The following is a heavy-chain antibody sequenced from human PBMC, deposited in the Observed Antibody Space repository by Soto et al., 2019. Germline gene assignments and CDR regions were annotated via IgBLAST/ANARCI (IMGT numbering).Heavy chain of an antibody. Sequence: QVKLVESGGDVVQPGRSLKLSCATSGVNFSGYAMHWVRQAPGRGLEWLEVTCYDGSYQYYADSVKGRFTISRDNSKKRLVLQMNILSDEYTAVYYCARGLFIRWTELCYCMDVWGQGTTVTVSS. CDR1: GVNFSGYA. CDR3: ARGLFIRWTELCYCMDV. J-gene: IGHJ6*02. D-gene: IGHD3-16*01. V-gene: IGHV3-33*01. CDR2: TCYDGSYQ.